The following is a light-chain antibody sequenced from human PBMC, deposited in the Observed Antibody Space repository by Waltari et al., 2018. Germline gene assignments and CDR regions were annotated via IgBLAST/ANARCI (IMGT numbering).Light chain of an antibody. Sequence: DIQMTQSPSSLSASVGDRVTITCQASHDMSNYLNWYQQKPGKAPKLRIYDASNLETGVPSRFSGSGSGTDFSFTISSLQPEDIATYYCQQFDNLVYTFGQGTKLEIK. V-gene: IGKV1-33*01. CDR2: DAS. CDR3: QQFDNLVYT. J-gene: IGKJ2*01. CDR1: HDMSNY.